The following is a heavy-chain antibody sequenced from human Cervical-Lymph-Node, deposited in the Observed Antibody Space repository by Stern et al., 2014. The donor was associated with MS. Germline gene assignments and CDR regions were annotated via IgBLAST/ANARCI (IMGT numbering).Heavy chain of an antibody. J-gene: IGHJ4*02. CDR1: GFIFDDYA. D-gene: IGHD4-17*01. Sequence: EVQLAESGGGLVQPGRSLRLSCAASGFIFDDYAMEWVRHAPGTGLGWVSTINCNSAIIGYADSVKGRFTISRDNAKNSLYLQMDSLRAEDTAFYYCTKGGESTSDSWGQGTLVTVSS. V-gene: IGHV3-9*01. CDR2: INCNSAII. CDR3: TKGGESTSDS.